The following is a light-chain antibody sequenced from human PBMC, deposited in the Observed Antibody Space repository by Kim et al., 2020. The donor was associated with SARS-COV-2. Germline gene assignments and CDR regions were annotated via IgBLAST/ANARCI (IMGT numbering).Light chain of an antibody. CDR3: AAWDDSLSGVV. CDR1: SSNIGSNS. V-gene: IGLV1-47*01. CDR2: RNN. Sequence: GQRVTISCSRSSSNIGSNSVNWYQQLPGSAPTFLIYRNNQRPSGVPDRFSGSKSGTSASLAISGLRSEDEADYYCAAWDDSLSGVVFGGGTQLTVL. J-gene: IGLJ2*01.